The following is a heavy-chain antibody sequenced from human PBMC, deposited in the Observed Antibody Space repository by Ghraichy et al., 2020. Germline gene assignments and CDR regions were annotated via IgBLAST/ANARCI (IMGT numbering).Heavy chain of an antibody. CDR3: ARYSDSSAPDSYYYYGMDV. J-gene: IGHJ6*02. CDR1: GYTFTSYA. D-gene: IGHD3-22*01. CDR2: INAGNGNT. Sequence: APVKVSCKASGYTFTSYAMHWVRQAPGQRLEWMGWINAGNGNTKYSQKFQGRVTITRDTSASTAYMELSSLRSEDTAVYYCARYSDSSAPDSYYYYGMDVWGQGTTVTVSS. V-gene: IGHV1-3*01.